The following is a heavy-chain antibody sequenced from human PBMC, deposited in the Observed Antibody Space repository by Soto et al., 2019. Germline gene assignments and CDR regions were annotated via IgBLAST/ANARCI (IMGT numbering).Heavy chain of an antibody. D-gene: IGHD3-22*01. CDR2: INPSGGST. Sequence: ASVKVSCKSSGYTFTSYYMHWVRQAPGQGLEWMGIINPSGGSTSYAQKFQGRVTMTRDTSTSTVYMELSSLRSEDTAVYYCARDGPLDYYDSSGYVPPGAPWLSFGYWGQGTLVTVS. CDR3: ARDGPLDYYDSSGYVPPGAPWLSFGY. J-gene: IGHJ4*02. CDR1: GYTFTSYY. V-gene: IGHV1-46*01.